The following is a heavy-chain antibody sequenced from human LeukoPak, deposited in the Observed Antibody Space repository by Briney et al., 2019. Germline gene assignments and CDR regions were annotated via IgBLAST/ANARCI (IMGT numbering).Heavy chain of an antibody. V-gene: IGHV4-34*01. J-gene: IGHJ4*02. CDR1: GGSFSGYY. CDR2: IYYSGST. Sequence: SETLSLTCAVYGGSFSGYYWNWIRQPPGKGLEWIGSIYYSGSTYYNPSLKSRVTISVDTSKNQFSLKLSSVTAADTAVYYCARTVVPAAADYWGQGTLVTVSS. CDR3: ARTVVPAAADY. D-gene: IGHD2-2*01.